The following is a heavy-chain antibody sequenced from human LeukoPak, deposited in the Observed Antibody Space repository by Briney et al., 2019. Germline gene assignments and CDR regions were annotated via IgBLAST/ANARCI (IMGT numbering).Heavy chain of an antibody. CDR3: ASSDY. Sequence: SETLSLTCTVSGGSISSSSYYWGWIRQPPGKGLEWIGCIYYSGSTYCNPSLKSRVTISLDTSKNQFSLNLTSVTAADTAVYYCASSDYWGQGTLVTVSS. V-gene: IGHV4-39*01. D-gene: IGHD3-10*01. CDR1: GGSISSSSYY. J-gene: IGHJ4*02. CDR2: IYYSGST.